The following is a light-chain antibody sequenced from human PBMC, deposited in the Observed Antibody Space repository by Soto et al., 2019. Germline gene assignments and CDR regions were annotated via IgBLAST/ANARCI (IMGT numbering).Light chain of an antibody. CDR2: SSY. CDR3: AAWDDSLKAI. CDR1: SSNIGSNT. V-gene: IGLV1-44*01. J-gene: IGLJ7*01. Sequence: QSVLTQPPSVSGTPGQWVTISCSGSSSNIGSNTVNWYQQFPGTAPRLLIYSSYQRPSGVPDRFSGAQSGTSASLAISGLQSDDEADYYCAAWDDSLKAIFGGGTQLTVL.